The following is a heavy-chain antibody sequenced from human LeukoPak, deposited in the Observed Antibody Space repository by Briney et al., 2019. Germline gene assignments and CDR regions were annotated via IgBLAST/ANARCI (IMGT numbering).Heavy chain of an antibody. J-gene: IGHJ4*02. D-gene: IGHD4-17*01. CDR2: IRYDGSNK. CDR3: AKDNYDYGDYDGGDY. Sequence: PGGSLSLSCAASGFTFSTYGMHWVRQPPGKGLEWVAFIRYDGSNKYYADSVKGRFTISRDNSRDTLHLQMNSLRAEDTAVYYCAKDNYDYGDYDGGDYWGQGTLVTVSS. V-gene: IGHV3-30*02. CDR1: GFTFSTYG.